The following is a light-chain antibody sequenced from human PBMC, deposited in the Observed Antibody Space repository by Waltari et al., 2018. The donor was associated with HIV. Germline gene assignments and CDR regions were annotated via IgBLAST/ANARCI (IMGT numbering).Light chain of an antibody. CDR2: HNS. Sequence: QSVLTQPPSASGTAGQRVTISCSGTSSHIGCNTVNWYQQLPGTAPKLLISHNSQRPSGVPDRFSGSKSGTSASLAISGLQSEDEADYYCAAWDDSVNGLVFGGGTKLTV. CDR3: AAWDDSVNGLV. CDR1: SSHIGCNT. V-gene: IGLV1-44*01. J-gene: IGLJ3*02.